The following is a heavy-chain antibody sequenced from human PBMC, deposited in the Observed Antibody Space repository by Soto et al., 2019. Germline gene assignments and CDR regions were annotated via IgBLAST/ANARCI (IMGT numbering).Heavy chain of an antibody. V-gene: IGHV4-30-4*01. Sequence: SETLSLTCTVSGGSISGGVHSWSWIRQPPGKGLEWIGHIFDSGSTYYNPSLKSRLTISVDTSKNQFSLRLSSVTAADTAVYYCPREIMPLTNDWYFDLGGRGTLVTVSS. CDR1: GGSISGGVHS. D-gene: IGHD2-8*01. CDR2: IFDSGST. J-gene: IGHJ2*01. CDR3: PREIMPLTNDWYFDL.